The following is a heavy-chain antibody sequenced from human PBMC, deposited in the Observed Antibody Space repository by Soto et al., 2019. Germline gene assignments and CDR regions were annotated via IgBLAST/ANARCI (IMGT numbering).Heavy chain of an antibody. D-gene: IGHD3-10*01. CDR3: ARDGYYGSGSSFDY. CDR2: IYHSGST. J-gene: IGHJ4*02. V-gene: IGHV4-4*02. Sequence: QGQLQRSGPGRLNPSGTLSLTCAVPGGPFTISNGGSGARHPPGKGLEWIGEIYHSGSTNYNPSLKSRVTISVDKSKNQFSLKLSSVTAADTAVYYCARDGYYGSGSSFDYWGQGTLVTVSS. CDR1: GGPFTISNG.